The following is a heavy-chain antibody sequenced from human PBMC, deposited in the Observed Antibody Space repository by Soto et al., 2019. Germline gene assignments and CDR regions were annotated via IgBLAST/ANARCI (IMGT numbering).Heavy chain of an antibody. D-gene: IGHD3-22*01. J-gene: IGHJ5*02. CDR1: GVSISSGDYY. CDR3: ARDWLVDYHDSSGHNFGWFDP. Sequence: SDTLSLTCTVSGVSISSGDYYWILIRQPPGKGLEWIGYIYYSGSTYYNPSLKSRVTISVDTSKNQFSLKLSSVTAADTAVYYCARDWLVDYHDSSGHNFGWFDPWGQGTLVTVSS. CDR2: IYYSGST. V-gene: IGHV4-30-4*02.